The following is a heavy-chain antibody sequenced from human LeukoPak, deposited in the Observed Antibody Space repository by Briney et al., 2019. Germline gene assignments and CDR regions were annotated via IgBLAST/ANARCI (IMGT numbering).Heavy chain of an antibody. Sequence: PGGSLRLSCAASGFTFSTYEMNWVRQAPGKGLEWASFITSSGSNIYYADSVKGRFTISRDNAKSSLYLQMNSPRAEDTAIYYCARSLQGRFDIWGQGTMVTVSS. CDR2: ITSSGSNI. V-gene: IGHV3-48*03. J-gene: IGHJ3*02. D-gene: IGHD3-10*01. CDR1: GFTFSTYE. CDR3: ARSLQGRFDI.